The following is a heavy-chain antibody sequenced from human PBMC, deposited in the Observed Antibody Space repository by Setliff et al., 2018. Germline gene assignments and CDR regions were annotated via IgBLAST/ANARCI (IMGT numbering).Heavy chain of an antibody. V-gene: IGHV4-30-4*08. CDR3: ARRYFDSGSYFYFDY. D-gene: IGHD3-10*01. CDR2: VDFSGKT. J-gene: IGHJ4*02. CDR1: GASTNSGDYY. Sequence: SETLSLTCTVSGASTNSGDYYWSWIRQRPGKALEYIGYVDFSGKTDYNPSLKSRLTMSFDTSKNQFSLSLRSVSAADTAVYFCARRYFDSGSYFYFDYWGQGTLVTVSS.